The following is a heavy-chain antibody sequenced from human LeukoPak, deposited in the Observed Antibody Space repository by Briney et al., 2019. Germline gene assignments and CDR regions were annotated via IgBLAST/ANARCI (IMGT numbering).Heavy chain of an antibody. V-gene: IGHV3-23*01. J-gene: IGHJ4*02. D-gene: IGHD6-19*01. Sequence: GGSLRLSCAASGFTFSSYAMSWVRQAPGKGLEWVSAISGSGGSTYYADSVKGRFTISRDNSKNTLYLQMNSLRAEDKAVYYCAKKATVAGRPYYFDYWGQGTLVTVSS. CDR3: AKKATVAGRPYYFDY. CDR1: GFTFSSYA. CDR2: ISGSGGST.